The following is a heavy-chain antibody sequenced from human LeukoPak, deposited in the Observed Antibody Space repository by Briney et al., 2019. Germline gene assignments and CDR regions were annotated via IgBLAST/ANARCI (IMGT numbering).Heavy chain of an antibody. Sequence: SQTLSLTCAISGDTVSSNSAAWNWIRQSPSRGLEWLGRTYFRSKWYTDYAESVKVRISINPDTSKNQFSLQLNSVNPEDTAVYYCANFYLDNWSQGSLVTVSS. V-gene: IGHV6-1*01. CDR1: GDTVSSNSAA. J-gene: IGHJ4*02. CDR2: TYFRSKWYT. CDR3: ANFYLDN.